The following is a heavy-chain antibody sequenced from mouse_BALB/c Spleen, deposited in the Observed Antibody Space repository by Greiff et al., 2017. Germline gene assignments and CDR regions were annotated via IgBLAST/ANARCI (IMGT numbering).Heavy chain of an antibody. J-gene: IGHJ3*01. CDR1: GYTFTDYN. CDR2: IYPYNGGT. D-gene: IGHD1-2*01. CDR3: ARSGNYSYGFFAY. V-gene: IGHV1S29*02. Sequence: DVKLVESGPELVKPGASVKISCKASGYTFTDYNMHWVKQSHGQSLEWIGYIYPYNGGTGYNQKFKSKATLTVDNSSSTAYMELRSLTSEDSAVYDCARSGNYSYGFFAYWGQGTLVTVSA.